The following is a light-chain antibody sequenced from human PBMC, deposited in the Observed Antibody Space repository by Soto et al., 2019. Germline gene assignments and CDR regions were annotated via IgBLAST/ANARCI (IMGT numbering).Light chain of an antibody. V-gene: IGLV2-14*02. CDR2: EGS. CDR3: QSYDSSLSGSV. Sequence: QSVLTQPASVSGSPGQSITISCIGIISDVGNYHLVSWYQQHPGKAPKLMIYEGSKRPSGVSNRFSGSKSGNTASLTISGLQAEDEADYYCQSYDSSLSGSVFGGGTKLTVL. CDR1: ISDVGNYHL. J-gene: IGLJ2*01.